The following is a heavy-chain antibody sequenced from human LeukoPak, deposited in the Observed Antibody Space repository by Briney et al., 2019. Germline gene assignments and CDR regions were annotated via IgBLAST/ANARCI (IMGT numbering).Heavy chain of an antibody. CDR2: IYPGDSDT. CDR1: GYSFTSYW. D-gene: IGHD3-22*01. Sequence: GESLKISCKGSGYSFTSYWIGWVRQMPGKGLEWMGIIYPGDSDTRYSPSFQGQATISADKSISTAYLQWSSLKTSDTAMYYCARRIGYYDSSGPNFDYWGQGTLVTVSS. V-gene: IGHV5-51*01. J-gene: IGHJ4*02. CDR3: ARRIGYYDSSGPNFDY.